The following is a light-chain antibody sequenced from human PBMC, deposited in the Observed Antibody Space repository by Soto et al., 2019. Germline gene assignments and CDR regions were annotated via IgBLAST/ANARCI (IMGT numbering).Light chain of an antibody. CDR3: CSYAGRNTFYV. Sequence: SVVTPPGSVSASIGQSVALSCTGASSDIGSQNLVSWYQQHPGKAPKLVIYEGSKRPSGVSDRFSGSKSANTASLTISGLQAEDEADYYCCSYAGRNTFYVFGTGTKVTVL. J-gene: IGLJ1*01. V-gene: IGLV2-23*03. CDR1: SSDIGSQNL. CDR2: EGS.